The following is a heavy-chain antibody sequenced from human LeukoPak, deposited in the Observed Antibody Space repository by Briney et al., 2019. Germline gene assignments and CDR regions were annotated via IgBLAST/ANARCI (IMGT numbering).Heavy chain of an antibody. CDR1: GFTFSSYA. J-gene: IGHJ4*02. Sequence: PGGFLRLSCAASGFTFSSYAMTWVRQSPGKGLEWLSTSHPSDTTYYAESVKGRLSVSRDHSKKTLYLQMKSLTAEDTAMYYCLPLRGGVGDTGFLDYWGQGIPVTVSS. V-gene: IGHV3-23*05. D-gene: IGHD1-26*01. CDR2: SHPSDTT. CDR3: LPLRGGVGDTGFLDY.